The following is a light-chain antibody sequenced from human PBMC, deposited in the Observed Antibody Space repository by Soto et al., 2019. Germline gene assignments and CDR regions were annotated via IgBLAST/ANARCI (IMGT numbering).Light chain of an antibody. Sequence: QSALTQPASVSGSPGQSITISCTGTSSDIGAYNYVSWYQQHPGKAPKLMIYAVSNRPSGVSDRFSGSKSGNTASLTISGLQTEDETDYYCSAYTTSHTVVFGTGTKLTVL. J-gene: IGLJ2*01. CDR1: SSDIGAYNY. V-gene: IGLV2-14*01. CDR3: SAYTTSHTVV. CDR2: AVS.